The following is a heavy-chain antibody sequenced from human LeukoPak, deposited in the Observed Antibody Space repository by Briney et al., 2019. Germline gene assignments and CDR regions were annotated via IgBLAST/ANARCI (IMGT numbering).Heavy chain of an antibody. D-gene: IGHD3-10*01. J-gene: IGHJ3*02. CDR3: AKDRVPYGSGSYYNGPDAFDI. V-gene: IGHV3-23*01. Sequence: GGSLRLSCAASGFTFSSYAMSWVRQAPGKGLEWVSAISGSGGSTYYADSVKGRFTISRDNSKNTLYLQMNSLRAKDTAVYYCAKDRVPYGSGSYYNGPDAFDIWGQGTMVTVSS. CDR2: ISGSGGST. CDR1: GFTFSSYA.